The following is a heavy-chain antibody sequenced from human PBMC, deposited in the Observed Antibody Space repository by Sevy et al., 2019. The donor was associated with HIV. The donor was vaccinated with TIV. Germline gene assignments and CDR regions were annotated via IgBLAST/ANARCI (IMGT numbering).Heavy chain of an antibody. CDR1: GGSISSGGYY. D-gene: IGHD3-3*01. Sequence: SETLSLTCTVSGGSISSGGYYWSWIRQHPGKGLEWNGYIYYSGSTYYNPSLKSRVTISVDTSKNQFSLKLSSVTAADTAVYYCARGGGYDFWSGYYTGFDYWGQGTLVTVSS. CDR3: ARGGGYDFWSGYYTGFDY. J-gene: IGHJ4*02. V-gene: IGHV4-31*03. CDR2: IYYSGST.